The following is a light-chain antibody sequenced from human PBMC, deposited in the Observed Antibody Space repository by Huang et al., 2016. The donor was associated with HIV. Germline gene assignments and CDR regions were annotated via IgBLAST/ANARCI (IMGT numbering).Light chain of an antibody. J-gene: IGKJ4*01. CDR1: QNIINW. V-gene: IGKV1D-12*01. CDR2: GTS. Sequence: DIQMTQSPASVSASVGDRVTISCRASQNIINWLAWYQLKPGKAPNLLISGTSTLQRGVPSRFSGSGSGTDFTLTVTNLQLEDFATYYCQQVYSVPLTFGGGTKVEI. CDR3: QQVYSVPLT.